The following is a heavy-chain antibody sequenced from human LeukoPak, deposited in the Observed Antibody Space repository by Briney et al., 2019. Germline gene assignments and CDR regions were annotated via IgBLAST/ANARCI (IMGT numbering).Heavy chain of an antibody. Sequence: GGSLRLSCPASGFTFSSYSMIWVRHPPGKGLEWVSSISSSSSYIYYANSVKGRFTISRDNAKNSLYLQMDSLRAEDTAVYYCLRDRPHNWFDPWGQGTLVTVSS. CDR3: LRDRPHNWFDP. D-gene: IGHD6-6*01. CDR1: GFTFSSYS. V-gene: IGHV3-21*01. J-gene: IGHJ5*02. CDR2: ISSSSSYI.